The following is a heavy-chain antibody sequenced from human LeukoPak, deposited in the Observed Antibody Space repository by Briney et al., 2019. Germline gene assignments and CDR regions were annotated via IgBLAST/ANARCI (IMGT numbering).Heavy chain of an antibody. CDR3: ARVSPDYYDSSGYYPH. V-gene: IGHV1-69*04. CDR2: IIPILGIA. J-gene: IGHJ1*01. CDR1: GGTFSSYA. Sequence: SVKVSCKASGGTFSSYAISWVRQAPGQGLEWMGRIIPILGIANYAQKFQGRVTITADKSTSTAYMELSSLRSEDTAVYYCARVSPDYYDSSGYYPHWGQGTLVTVPS. D-gene: IGHD3-22*01.